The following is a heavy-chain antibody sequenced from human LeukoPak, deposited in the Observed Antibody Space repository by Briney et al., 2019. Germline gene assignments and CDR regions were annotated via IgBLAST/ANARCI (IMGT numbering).Heavy chain of an antibody. D-gene: IGHD1-20*01. J-gene: IGHJ4*02. Sequence: ASVKVSCKVSGYTLTELSMHWVRQAPGKGLEWMGGFDPEDGETIYAQKFQGRVTMTEDTSTDTAYMELSSLRSEDTAVYYCATDRIGNWNGKYYFDYWGQGTLLTVST. V-gene: IGHV1-24*01. CDR3: ATDRIGNWNGKYYFDY. CDR1: GYTLTELS. CDR2: FDPEDGET.